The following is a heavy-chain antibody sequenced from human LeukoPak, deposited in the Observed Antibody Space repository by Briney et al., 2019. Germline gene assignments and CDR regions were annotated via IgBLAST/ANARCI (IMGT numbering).Heavy chain of an antibody. V-gene: IGHV3-23*01. CDR1: GFTFSDHA. Sequence: GGSLRLSCAASGFTFSDHAMSWVRQAPGKGLEWVSFSGSGSNTYYADSVKGRFTISRDKSKNTLYLQMNSLRADDTAVYYCAKELAMIVVVTLGYWGQGTLVTVSS. J-gene: IGHJ4*02. CDR2: SGSGSNT. CDR3: AKELAMIVVVTLGY. D-gene: IGHD3-22*01.